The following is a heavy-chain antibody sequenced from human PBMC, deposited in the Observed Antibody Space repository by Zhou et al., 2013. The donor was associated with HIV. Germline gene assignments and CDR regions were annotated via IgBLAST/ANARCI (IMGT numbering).Heavy chain of an antibody. D-gene: IGHD6-19*01. CDR2: ISAYNGHT. Sequence: QANLVQSGNEVKKPGASVKVSCNSSGYTFISYGITWVRQAPGHGLEWMGWISAYNGHTNYAQKVQGRVTMTTDTSTGTAYMELRSLRSDDTAIYFCARVSGWSQWESFDLWGQGTLVIVSS. J-gene: IGHJ3*01. CDR3: ARVSGWSQWESFDL. CDR1: GYTFISYG. V-gene: IGHV1-18*01.